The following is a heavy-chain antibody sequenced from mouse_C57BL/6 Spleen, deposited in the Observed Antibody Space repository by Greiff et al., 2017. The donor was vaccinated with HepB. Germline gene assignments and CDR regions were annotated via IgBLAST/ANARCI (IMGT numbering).Heavy chain of an antibody. J-gene: IGHJ2*01. V-gene: IGHV1-82*01. D-gene: IGHD2-4*01. Sequence: VQLQESGPELVKPGASVKISCKASGYAFSSSWMNWVKQRPGKGLEWIGRIYPGDGDTNYNGKFKGKATLTADKSSSTAYMKLSSLTSEDSAVYFCANDYDGAYYFDYWGQGTTLTVSS. CDR1: GYAFSSSW. CDR2: IYPGDGDT. CDR3: ANDYDGAYYFDY.